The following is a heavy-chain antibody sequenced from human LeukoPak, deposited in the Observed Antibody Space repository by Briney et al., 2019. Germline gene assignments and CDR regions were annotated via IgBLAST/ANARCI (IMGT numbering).Heavy chain of an antibody. CDR2: ISYDGSNK. J-gene: IGHJ6*02. V-gene: IGHV3-30*18. Sequence: GGSLRLSCAASGFTFSSYGMHWVRQAPGKGLEWVAVISYDGSNKYYADSVKGRFTISRDNSKNTLYLQMNSLRAEDTAVYYCAKDRVPLAYYYGMDAWGQGTTVTVSS. D-gene: IGHD3-10*01. CDR3: AKDRVPLAYYYGMDA. CDR1: GFTFSSYG.